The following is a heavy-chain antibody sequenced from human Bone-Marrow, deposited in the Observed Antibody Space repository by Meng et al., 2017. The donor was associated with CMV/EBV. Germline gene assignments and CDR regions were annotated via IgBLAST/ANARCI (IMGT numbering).Heavy chain of an antibody. D-gene: IGHD5-18*01. Sequence: SETLSLTCTVSGGSISSYYWSWIRQPPGKGLEWIGYIYYSGSTNYNPSLKSRVTISVDTSKNQFSLKLSSVTAADTAVYYCARDGYSYGFKNYGMDVCGQGTTVTVSS. CDR3: ARDGYSYGFKNYGMDV. J-gene: IGHJ6*02. V-gene: IGHV4-59*01. CDR1: GGSISSYY. CDR2: IYYSGST.